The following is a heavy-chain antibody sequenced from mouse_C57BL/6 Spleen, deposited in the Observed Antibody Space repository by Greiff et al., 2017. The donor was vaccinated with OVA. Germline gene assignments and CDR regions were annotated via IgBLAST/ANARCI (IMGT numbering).Heavy chain of an antibody. V-gene: IGHV1-52*01. Sequence: QVQLKQPGAELVRPGSSVKLSCKASGYTFTSYWMHWVKQRPIQGLEWIGNIDPSDSETHYNQKFKDKATLTVDKSSSTAYMQLSSLTSEDSAVYYCARRGGYDGFDYWGQGTTLTVSS. D-gene: IGHD2-2*01. CDR1: GYTFTSYW. J-gene: IGHJ2*01. CDR3: ARRGGYDGFDY. CDR2: IDPSDSET.